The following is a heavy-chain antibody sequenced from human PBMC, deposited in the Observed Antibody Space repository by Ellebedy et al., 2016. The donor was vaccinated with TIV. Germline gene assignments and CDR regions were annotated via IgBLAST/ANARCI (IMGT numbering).Heavy chain of an antibody. CDR2: INHSGST. V-gene: IGHV4-34*01. Sequence: SETLSLTXAVYGGSFSGYYWSWIRQPPGKGLEWIGEINHSGSTNYNPSLKSRVTISVDTSKNQFSLKLSSVTAADTAVYYCARSRGIAAADLGGRFDYWGQGTLVTVSS. J-gene: IGHJ4*02. D-gene: IGHD6-13*01. CDR3: ARSRGIAAADLGGRFDY. CDR1: GGSFSGYY.